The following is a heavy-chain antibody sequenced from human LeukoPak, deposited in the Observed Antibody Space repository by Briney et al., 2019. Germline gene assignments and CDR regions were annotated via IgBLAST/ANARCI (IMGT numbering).Heavy chain of an antibody. V-gene: IGHV4-4*02. J-gene: IGHJ5*02. D-gene: IGHD3-3*01. CDR1: GASISDNHW. CDR2: IYHSGST. Sequence: SGTLSLTCAVSGASISDNHWCSWVRQPPGKGLEWIGEIYHSGSTNYNPSLKSRVTISVDKSKNQFSLKLSSVTAADTAVYYCARDDLTIFGVLSGFDPWGQGTLVTVSS. CDR3: ARDDLTIFGVLSGFDP.